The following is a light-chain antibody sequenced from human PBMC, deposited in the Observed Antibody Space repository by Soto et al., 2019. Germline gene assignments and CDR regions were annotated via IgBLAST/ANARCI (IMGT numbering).Light chain of an antibody. V-gene: IGKV3D-20*02. CDR1: QSVRSNY. Sequence: EIVLTQSPGTLSLSPGETATLSCRASQSVRSNYLAWYQQKPSQAPRLLIYDASSRPTGIPERFSGSGSDTDFTLTISSLQSEDFAVYYCQQPNDWPPTFGQGTRV. CDR3: QQPNDWPPT. J-gene: IGKJ1*01. CDR2: DAS.